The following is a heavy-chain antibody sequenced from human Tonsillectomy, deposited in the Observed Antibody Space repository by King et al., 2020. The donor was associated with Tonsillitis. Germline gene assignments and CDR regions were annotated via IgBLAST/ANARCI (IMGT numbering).Heavy chain of an antibody. J-gene: IGHJ5*02. Sequence: VQLVESGAEVKKPGESLKIFCKGSGYIFTSSWIGWVRQMPGKGLEWVGIIYPGDPDTRDSPSFQGQVTCSADNSISPAYLQRSSLKASDPDMYYCARQVPFDYGSGSTWFDPWGQGTLVTVSS. CDR3: ARQVPFDYGSGSTWFDP. V-gene: IGHV5-51*01. CDR2: IYPGDPDT. CDR1: GYIFTSSW. D-gene: IGHD3-10*01.